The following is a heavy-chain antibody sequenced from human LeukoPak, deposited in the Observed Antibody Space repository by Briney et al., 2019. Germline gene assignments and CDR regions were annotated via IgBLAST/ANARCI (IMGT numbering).Heavy chain of an antibody. Sequence: GGSLRLSCAASVFTFSSYAMSWVRQAPGKGLKWVSTINDNGDGTYYADSEKGRFTISRDNSYNTVSLQMNSLRDEDTGVYYCAKGLRTGVGPYMGYHYYMDVWGKGATVTVSS. CDR1: VFTFSSYA. J-gene: IGHJ6*03. CDR3: AKGLRTGVGPYMGYHYYMDV. D-gene: IGHD3-16*01. CDR2: INDNGDGT. V-gene: IGHV3-23*01.